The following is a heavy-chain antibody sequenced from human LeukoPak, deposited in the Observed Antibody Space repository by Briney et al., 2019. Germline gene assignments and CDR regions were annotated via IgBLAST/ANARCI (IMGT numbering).Heavy chain of an antibody. CDR1: GFTFGTFG. D-gene: IGHD3-10*01. V-gene: IGHV3-23*01. CDR3: TRELVSSGTGYFDL. Sequence: GGSLRLSCEASGFTFGTFGMAWVRQSPGKGLQWVSGITGSSTWTYYAASVKGRFTVSRDNSQNTLHLQMNSLRADDTAVYYCTRELVSSGTGYFDLWGHGTLVTVSS. CDR2: ITGSSTWT. J-gene: IGHJ2*01.